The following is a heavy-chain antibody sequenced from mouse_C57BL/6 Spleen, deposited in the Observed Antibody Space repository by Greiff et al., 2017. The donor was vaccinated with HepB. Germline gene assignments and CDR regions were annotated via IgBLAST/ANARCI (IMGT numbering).Heavy chain of an antibody. V-gene: IGHV1-82*01. CDR3: AYYSNYFFAY. J-gene: IGHJ3*01. D-gene: IGHD2-5*01. CDR2: IYPGDGDT. CDR1: GYAFSSSW. Sequence: QVQLQQSGPELVKPGASVKISCKASGYAFSSSWMNWVKQRPGKGLEWIGRIYPGDGDTNYNGKFKGKATLTADKSSSPAYMQLSSLTSEDSAVYFCAYYSNYFFAYWGQGTLVTVSA.